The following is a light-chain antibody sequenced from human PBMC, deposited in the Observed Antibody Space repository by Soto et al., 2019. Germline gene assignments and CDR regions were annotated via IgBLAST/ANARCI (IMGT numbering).Light chain of an antibody. V-gene: IGKV3-15*01. CDR3: QQYNNWPPWT. Sequence: EIVMTQSPATLSVSPGERATLSCRASQSVSSNLARYQHKPGQAPRLLIYGASTRPTGIPARFSGSGSGTEFTLTISSLQSEDFAVYYCQQYNNWPPWTFGQGTKVEIK. CDR1: QSVSSN. J-gene: IGKJ1*01. CDR2: GAS.